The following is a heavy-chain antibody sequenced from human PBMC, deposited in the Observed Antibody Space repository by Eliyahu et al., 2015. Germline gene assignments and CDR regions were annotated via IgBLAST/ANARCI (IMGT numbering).Heavy chain of an antibody. D-gene: IGHD2-21*02. CDR2: INPSAGNT. J-gene: IGHJ4*02. Sequence: QVQLVQSGAEVKKPGASVKVSCRXSGYTFTSXXXHWVRQAPGQGLEWLGIINPSAGNTKNAQKFRGRVSMTRDTSTNTVYMELSSLRSDDTAVYYCAGSGDDSDFDYWGQGTLVTVSS. CDR3: AGSGDDSDFDY. CDR1: GYTFTSXX. V-gene: IGHV1-46*01.